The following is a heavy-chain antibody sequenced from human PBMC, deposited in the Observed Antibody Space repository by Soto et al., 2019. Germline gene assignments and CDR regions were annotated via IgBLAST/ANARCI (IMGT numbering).Heavy chain of an antibody. J-gene: IGHJ4*02. D-gene: IGHD6-25*01. CDR3: ARRSARKDENFDY. Sequence: PGESLKISCKGSGYSFTSYWIGWVRQMPGKGLEWMGIIYPGDSDTRYSPSFQGQVTISADKSISTAYLQWSSLKASDTAMYYWARRSARKDENFDYWGQGPLVTVSS. CDR2: IYPGDSDT. V-gene: IGHV5-51*01. CDR1: GYSFTSYW.